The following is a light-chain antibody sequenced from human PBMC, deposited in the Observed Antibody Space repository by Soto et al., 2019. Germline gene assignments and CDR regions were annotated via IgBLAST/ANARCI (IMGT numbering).Light chain of an antibody. J-gene: IGKJ5*01. Sequence: GDRVTIICQASQDITNYLNWYQQKPGKAPKLLIYDASNLETGVPSRFSGSGSGTNFSFTISSLQPEDIATYYCQQYDKVPFTFGQGTRLEMK. CDR2: DAS. CDR3: QQYDKVPFT. V-gene: IGKV1-33*01. CDR1: QDITNY.